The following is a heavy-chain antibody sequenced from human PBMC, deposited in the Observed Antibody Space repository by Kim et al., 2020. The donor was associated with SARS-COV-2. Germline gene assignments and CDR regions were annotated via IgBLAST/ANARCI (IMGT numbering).Heavy chain of an antibody. V-gene: IGHV3-30*04. D-gene: IGHD5-18*01. J-gene: IGHJ4*02. Sequence: GGSLRLSCAASGFTFSSYAMHWVRQAPGKGLEWVAVISYDGSNKYYADSVKGRFTISRDNSKNTLYLQMNSLRAEDTAVYYCARGGYSYGSFDYWGQGTL. CDR2: ISYDGSNK. CDR1: GFTFSSYA. CDR3: ARGGYSYGSFDY.